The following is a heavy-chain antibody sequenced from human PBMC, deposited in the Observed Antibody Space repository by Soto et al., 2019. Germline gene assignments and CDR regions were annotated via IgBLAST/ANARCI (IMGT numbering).Heavy chain of an antibody. CDR3: AGGQYYFDY. CDR2: ISYDGTNQ. D-gene: IGHD2-15*01. Sequence: QVQLVESGGGVVQPGRSLRLSCAASGFPFSSYGMHWVRQAPGKGLDWVALISYDGTNQYYAVSVKGRFTVSRDNSKNTLYLHMSSLRAEDTAVYYCAGGQYYFDYCGQGTLVSVSS. CDR1: GFPFSSYG. J-gene: IGHJ4*02. V-gene: IGHV3-30*03.